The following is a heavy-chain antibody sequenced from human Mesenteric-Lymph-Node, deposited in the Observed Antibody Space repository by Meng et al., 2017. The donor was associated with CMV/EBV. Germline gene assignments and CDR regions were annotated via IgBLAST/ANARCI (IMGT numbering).Heavy chain of an antibody. J-gene: IGHJ4*02. V-gene: IGHV3-30*04. Sequence: GESLKISCAASGFTFSSYAMHWVRQAPGKGLEWVAVISYDGSNKYYADSVKGRFTISRDNSKNTLYLQMNSLRAEDTAVYYCAREGLTLVRVLSAYDYWGQGTLVTVSS. CDR2: ISYDGSNK. D-gene: IGHD3-10*01. CDR3: AREGLTLVRVLSAYDY. CDR1: GFTFSSYA.